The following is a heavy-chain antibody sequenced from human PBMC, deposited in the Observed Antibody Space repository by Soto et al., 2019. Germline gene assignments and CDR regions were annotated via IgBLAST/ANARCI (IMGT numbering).Heavy chain of an antibody. D-gene: IGHD3-16*01. Sequence: QVQLVQSGAEVKKPGASVKVSCKASGYTFTSYAMHWVRQAPRQRLEWMGWINAGNGNTKYSQKFQGRVTITRDTSASTAYMELSSLRSEDTAVYYCASLDPEGDGWFDPWGQGTLVTVSS. J-gene: IGHJ5*02. V-gene: IGHV1-3*01. CDR2: INAGNGNT. CDR1: GYTFTSYA. CDR3: ASLDPEGDGWFDP.